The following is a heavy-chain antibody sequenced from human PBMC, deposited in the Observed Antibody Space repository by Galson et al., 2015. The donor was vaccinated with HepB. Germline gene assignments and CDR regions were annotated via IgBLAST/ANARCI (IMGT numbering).Heavy chain of an antibody. Sequence: PALVKPTQTLTLTCTFSGFSLTTRGVGVGWIRQPPGKALEWLALIYWDDDKRYSPSLKSRLTITKDTSKNQVVLTMTNMDPVGTATYYCAHYDRNYADSSGYDVDYWGQGTLVTVS. V-gene: IGHV2-5*02. CDR3: AHYDRNYADSSGYDVDY. CDR2: IYWDDDK. D-gene: IGHD3-22*01. CDR1: GFSLTTRGVG. J-gene: IGHJ4*02.